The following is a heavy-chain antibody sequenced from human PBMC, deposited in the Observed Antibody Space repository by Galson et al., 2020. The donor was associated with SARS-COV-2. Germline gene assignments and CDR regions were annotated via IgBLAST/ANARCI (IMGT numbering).Heavy chain of an antibody. CDR3: ARGLYSSGWYGKRYYFDY. J-gene: IGHJ4*02. CDR2: INHSGST. Sequence: SETLSPTCAVYGGSFSGYYWSWIRQPPGKGLEWIGEINHSGSTNYNPSLKSRVTISVDTSKNQFSLKLSSVTAADAAVYSCARGLYSSGWYGKRYYFDYWGQGTLVTVSS. V-gene: IGHV4-34*01. CDR1: GGSFSGYY. D-gene: IGHD6-19*01.